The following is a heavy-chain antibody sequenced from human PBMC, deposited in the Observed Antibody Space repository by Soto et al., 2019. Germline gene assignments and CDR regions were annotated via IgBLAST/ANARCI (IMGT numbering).Heavy chain of an antibody. CDR1: GGTFSSYT. J-gene: IGHJ6*03. V-gene: IGHV1-69*02. D-gene: IGHD2-15*01. CDR2: IIPILGIA. CDR3: ALTEVVAATADMDV. Sequence: QVQLVQSGAEVKKPGSSVKVSCKASGGTFSSYTISWVRQAPGQGLEWMGRIIPILGIANYAQKFQGRVTITADKSTSTADMELSSMRSEDTAVYYCALTEVVAATADMDVWGKGTTVTVSS.